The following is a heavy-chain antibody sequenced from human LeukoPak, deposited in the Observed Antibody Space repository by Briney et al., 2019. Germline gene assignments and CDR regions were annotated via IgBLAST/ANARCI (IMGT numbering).Heavy chain of an antibody. V-gene: IGHV3-66*02. J-gene: IGHJ4*02. D-gene: IGHD6-19*01. Sequence: PGGSLRLSCAASGFTVSSNYMSWVRQAPGKGLEWVSVTYSGGSTYYADSVKGRFTISRDNSKNTLYLQMNSLRAEDTAVYYCASSTIAVAGTPFDYWGQGTLVTVSS. CDR1: GFTVSSNY. CDR2: TYSGGST. CDR3: ASSTIAVAGTPFDY.